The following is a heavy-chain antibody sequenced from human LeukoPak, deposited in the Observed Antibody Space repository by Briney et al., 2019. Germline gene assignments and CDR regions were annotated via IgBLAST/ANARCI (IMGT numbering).Heavy chain of an antibody. D-gene: IGHD3-10*01. CDR2: IYYSGST. CDR3: ARRRRHYYGSGSYRGDAFDI. J-gene: IGHJ3*02. Sequence: PSETLSLTCTVSGDSISSTNYYWGWIRQPPGKGLEWIGSIYYSGSTYYNPSLKSRVTISVDTSKNQFSLKLSSVTAADTAVYYCARRRRHYYGSGSYRGDAFDIWGQGTMVTVSS. V-gene: IGHV4-39*07. CDR1: GDSISSTNYY.